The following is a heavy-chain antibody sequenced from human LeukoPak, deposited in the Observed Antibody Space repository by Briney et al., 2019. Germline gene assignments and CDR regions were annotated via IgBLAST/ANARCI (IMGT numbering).Heavy chain of an antibody. V-gene: IGHV1-18*01. CDR2: ISAYNGNT. CDR3: ARRGRYSSSLNWFDP. CDR1: GYTLTSYG. D-gene: IGHD6-6*01. Sequence: ASVKVSCKASGYTLTSYGISWVRQAPGQGLEWMGWISAYNGNTIYAQKLQGRVTMTTDTSTSTAYMELRSLRSDDTAVYYCARRGRYSSSLNWFDPWGQGTLVTVSS. J-gene: IGHJ5*02.